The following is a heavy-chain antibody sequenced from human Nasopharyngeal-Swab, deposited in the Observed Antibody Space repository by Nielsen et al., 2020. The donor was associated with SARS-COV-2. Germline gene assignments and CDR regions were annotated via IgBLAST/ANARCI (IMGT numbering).Heavy chain of an antibody. CDR1: GFTFSSYS. J-gene: IGHJ4*02. Sequence: GESLKISCAASGFTFSSYSMNWVRQAPGKGLEWVSSISSSSSYIYYADSVKGRFTISRDNAKNSLYLQMNSLRAEDTAVYHCARDRITIFGVEKPFDYWGQGTLVTVSS. D-gene: IGHD3-3*01. CDR3: ARDRITIFGVEKPFDY. V-gene: IGHV3-21*01. CDR2: ISSSSSYI.